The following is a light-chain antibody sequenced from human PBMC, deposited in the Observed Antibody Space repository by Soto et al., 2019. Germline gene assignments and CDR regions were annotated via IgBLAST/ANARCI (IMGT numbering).Light chain of an antibody. CDR2: DAS. V-gene: IGKV3-11*01. Sequence: EIVLTQSPATLSLSPGERATLSCRASQSVSSYLAWYQQQPGQAPRLLLYDASNRATGIPARFSGSGSGTDFTLTISSLEPEDFAVYYCQQRSNWSETFGQGTKVEIK. J-gene: IGKJ1*01. CDR1: QSVSSY. CDR3: QQRSNWSET.